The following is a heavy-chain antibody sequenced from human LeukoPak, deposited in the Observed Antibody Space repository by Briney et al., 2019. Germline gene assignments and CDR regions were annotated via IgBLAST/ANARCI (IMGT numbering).Heavy chain of an antibody. CDR1: GFTFSSYW. CDR2: IKQDGSEK. J-gene: IGHJ4*02. V-gene: IGHV3-7*01. Sequence: PGGSLRLSLAASGFTFSSYWMSWVRQAPGKGLEWVANIKQDGSEKYYVDSVKGRFTISRDNAKNSLYLQMNSLRAEDTAVYYCAREGLIPRRGMTYYFDYWGQGTLVTVSS. CDR3: AREGLIPRRGMTYYFDY. D-gene: IGHD1-14*01.